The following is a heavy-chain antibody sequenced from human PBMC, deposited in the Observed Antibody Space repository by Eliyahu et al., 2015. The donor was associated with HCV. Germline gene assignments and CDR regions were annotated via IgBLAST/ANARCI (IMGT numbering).Heavy chain of an antibody. Sequence: EVQLVESGGGLVEPGGSLRLSCAASGFTFSRYWMHWVRQAPGKGLMWVSRINGDGSNTIYADSVKGRFTISRDNAKNTLYLQVNSLRDEDTAVYYCARDITVAGDHWGQGTLVTVSS. J-gene: IGHJ4*02. CDR3: ARDITVAGDH. V-gene: IGHV3-74*01. D-gene: IGHD6-19*01. CDR2: INGDGSNT. CDR1: GFTFSRYW.